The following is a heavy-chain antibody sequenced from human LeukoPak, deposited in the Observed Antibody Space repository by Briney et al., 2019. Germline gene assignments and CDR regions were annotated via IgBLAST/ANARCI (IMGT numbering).Heavy chain of an antibody. D-gene: IGHD6-19*01. CDR3: ARVREYSSGWPSDY. Sequence: PGGSLTLSCAASGFTFSSYSMNWVRQAPGKGPQRVSSISSSSSYIYYAYSVKSRFTISGDNAKNTLYLQSNSLRAEDTPVYYFARVREYSSGWPSDYWGQGTLVTVSS. CDR1: GFTFSSYS. CDR2: ISSSSSYI. J-gene: IGHJ4*02. V-gene: IGHV3-21*01.